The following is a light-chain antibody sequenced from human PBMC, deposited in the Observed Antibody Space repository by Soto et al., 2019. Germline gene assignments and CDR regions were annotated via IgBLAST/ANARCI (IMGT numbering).Light chain of an antibody. Sequence: QSVLTQPPSASGTPGQGVTISCSGRSSNIGTNTVNWYKQLPGTAPKLLIYSNDLRPSGVPDRFSGFKSGTSASLAISGLQSEEEADSYCEAWDDSRYGAVFGGGTKLTVL. CDR2: SND. CDR1: SSNIGTNT. CDR3: EAWDDSRYGAV. J-gene: IGLJ2*01. V-gene: IGLV1-44*01.